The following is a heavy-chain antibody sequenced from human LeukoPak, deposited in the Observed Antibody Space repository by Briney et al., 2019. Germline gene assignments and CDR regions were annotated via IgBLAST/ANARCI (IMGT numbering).Heavy chain of an antibody. CDR3: ARHGSRIMKY. CDR1: GGSFSGYY. V-gene: IGHV4-34*01. J-gene: IGHJ4*02. CDR2: INHSGST. D-gene: IGHD2-15*01. Sequence: SSETLSLTCAVHGGSFSGYYWSWIRQPPGKGLEWIGEINHSGSTNYNPSLKSRVTISVDTSKNQFSLKLSSVTAADTAVYYCARHGSRIMKYWGQGTLVTVSS.